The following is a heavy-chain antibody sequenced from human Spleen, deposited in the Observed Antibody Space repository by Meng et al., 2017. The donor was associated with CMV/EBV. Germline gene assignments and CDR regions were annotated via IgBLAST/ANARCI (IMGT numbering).Heavy chain of an antibody. J-gene: IGHJ6*02. CDR1: GYSFTNYW. CDR3: ARGGELRFLEWLPSYYYYGMDV. V-gene: IGHV5-51*01. CDR2: IYPGDSDT. D-gene: IGHD3-3*01. Sequence: GGSLRLSCKGSGYSFTNYWIGWVRQLPGRGLEWMGIIYPGDSDTRYSPSFQGQVTISADKSISTAYLQWSSLKASDTAMYYCARGGELRFLEWLPSYYYYGMDVWGQGTTVTVSS.